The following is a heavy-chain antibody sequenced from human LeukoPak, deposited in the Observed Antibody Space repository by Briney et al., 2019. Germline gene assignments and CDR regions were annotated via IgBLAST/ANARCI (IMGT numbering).Heavy chain of an antibody. D-gene: IGHD6-13*01. V-gene: IGHV3-7*01. CDR1: GFTFSSYW. Sequence: GGSLRLSCAASGFTFSSYWMSWVRQAPGKGLEWVASIKQDGSEKYYVDSVKGRFTISRDNAKNSLYLLMNSLRAEDTAVYYCARDSDSRIWNGLFDNWGQGTLVTVSS. CDR2: IKQDGSEK. CDR3: ARDSDSRIWNGLFDN. J-gene: IGHJ4*02.